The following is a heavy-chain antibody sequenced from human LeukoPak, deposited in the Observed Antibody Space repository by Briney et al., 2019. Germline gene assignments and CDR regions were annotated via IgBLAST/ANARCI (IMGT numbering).Heavy chain of an antibody. V-gene: IGHV3-30*02. CDR1: GFIFSSYG. CDR3: AKDQGDCIGSTCYLRYLEY. CDR2: IRFDESAT. J-gene: IGHJ4*02. D-gene: IGHD2-15*01. Sequence: PGGSLRLSCAASGFIFSSYGMHWVRQAPGKGLEWVSFIRFDESATVYADSVKGRFTISRDNSKNTVYMQMTSLRVEDTGLYYCAKDQGDCIGSTCYLRYLEYWRQGILVTVSS.